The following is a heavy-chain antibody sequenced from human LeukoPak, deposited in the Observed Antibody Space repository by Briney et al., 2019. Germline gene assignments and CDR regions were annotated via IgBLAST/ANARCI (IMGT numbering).Heavy chain of an antibody. CDR1: GFTFRSYG. V-gene: IGHV3-23*01. J-gene: IGHJ4*02. Sequence: PGGTLRLSCSASGFTFRSYGMSWVRQAPGKGLEWVSAISSSGGRTDNADSVKGRFTISRDNSKNTLYLQMNSLRAEDTAVYYCAKVAYYEILKSWFDYWGQGTLVTVSS. CDR2: ISSSGGRT. D-gene: IGHD3-9*01. CDR3: AKVAYYEILKSWFDY.